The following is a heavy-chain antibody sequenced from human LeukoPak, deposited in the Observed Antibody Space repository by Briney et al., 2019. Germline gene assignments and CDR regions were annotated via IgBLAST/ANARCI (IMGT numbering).Heavy chain of an antibody. Sequence: GGSLRLSCAASGFTFSSYAMSWVRQAPGKGLEWVSSISGSGNRTYYADSVKGRFTISRDNSKNTLFLQMNSLRAEDTALYYCARDNPPDYWGQGTLVTVSS. CDR3: ARDNPPDY. CDR2: ISGSGNRT. CDR1: GFTFSSYA. J-gene: IGHJ4*02. V-gene: IGHV3-23*01.